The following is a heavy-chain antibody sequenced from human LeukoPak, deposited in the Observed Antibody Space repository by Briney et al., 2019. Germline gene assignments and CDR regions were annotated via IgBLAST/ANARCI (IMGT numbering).Heavy chain of an antibody. J-gene: IGHJ4*02. CDR2: INHSGST. CDR3: ARDYVYGDSFDY. CDR1: GGSFSGYY. Sequence: SETLSLTCAVYGGSFSGYYWSWIRQPPGKGLEWIGEINHSGSTNYNPSLKSRVTMSVDTSKNQFSLKLSSVTAADTAVYYCARDYVYGDSFDYWGQGTLVTVSS. V-gene: IGHV4-34*01. D-gene: IGHD4-17*01.